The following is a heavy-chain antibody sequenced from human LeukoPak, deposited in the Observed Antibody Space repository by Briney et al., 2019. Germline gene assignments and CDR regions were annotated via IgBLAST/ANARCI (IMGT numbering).Heavy chain of an antibody. Sequence: SETLSLTCTVSGGSISNYYWSWIRQPPGKGLEWIGYFYYSGSTSYNPSLKSRVTISVATSKNQFSLKLSSMTAADTAVYYCAKGGIRSGAFDIWGQGTRVTVSS. CDR2: FYYSGST. CDR3: AKGGIRSGAFDI. J-gene: IGHJ3*02. CDR1: GGSISNYY. D-gene: IGHD6-13*01. V-gene: IGHV4-59*01.